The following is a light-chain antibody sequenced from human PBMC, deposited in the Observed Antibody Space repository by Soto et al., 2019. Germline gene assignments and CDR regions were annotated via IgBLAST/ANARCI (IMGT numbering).Light chain of an antibody. Sequence: IVLTTSPGTLSLSTRERATLSCMASQSITNNYLAWYQQKPGRAHRLLIYGASSRATGIPDRFSGSGSGTDFTLTISRLEPEDFAMYYCQQYGYLVTFGGGTKAAI. CDR2: GAS. CDR3: QQYGYLVT. J-gene: IGKJ4*01. V-gene: IGKV3-20*01. CDR1: QSITNNY.